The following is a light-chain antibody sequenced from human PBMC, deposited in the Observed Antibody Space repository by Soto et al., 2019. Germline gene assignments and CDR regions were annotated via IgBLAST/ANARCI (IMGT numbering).Light chain of an antibody. Sequence: EIVMTQSPATLSVSPGERATLSCRASQSVSSNLAWYQQKPGQAPRLLIYGASTRATGIPARFSGSGSGTEVTLTISSLQSEEFAVYYCQQYNNWTPLTFGGGTKVEIK. CDR2: GAS. CDR3: QQYNNWTPLT. J-gene: IGKJ4*01. V-gene: IGKV3-15*01. CDR1: QSVSSN.